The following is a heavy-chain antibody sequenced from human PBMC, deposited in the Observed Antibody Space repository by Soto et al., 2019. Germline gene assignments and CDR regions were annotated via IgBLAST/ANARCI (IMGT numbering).Heavy chain of an antibody. CDR2: ISSSSSYT. CDR3: ARFRNGGYSYGKKYYYYYGMDV. D-gene: IGHD5-18*01. V-gene: IGHV3-11*06. Sequence: XVFLSLSFAASGFSFSDYEMSWIRQAPGKGLEWVSYISSSSSYTNYADSVKGRFTISRDNAKNSLYLQMNSLRAEDTAVYYCARFRNGGYSYGKKYYYYYGMDVWGQGTTVTVSS. J-gene: IGHJ6*02. CDR1: GFSFSDYE.